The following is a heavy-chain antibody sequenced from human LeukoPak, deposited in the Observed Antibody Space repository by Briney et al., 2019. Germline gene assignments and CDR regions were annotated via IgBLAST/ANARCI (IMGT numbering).Heavy chain of an antibody. CDR3: ARDTVGVTDY. D-gene: IGHD1-26*01. CDR1: GFTFSSYW. J-gene: IGHJ4*02. CDR2: IKPDGSEK. Sequence: GSLRLSCAASGFTFSSYWMSWVRQAPGKGLEWVANIKPDGSEKYYVDSVKGRFTISRDNAKNSLYLQMNSLGAEDTALYYCARDTVGVTDYWGQGTLVTVSS. V-gene: IGHV3-7*01.